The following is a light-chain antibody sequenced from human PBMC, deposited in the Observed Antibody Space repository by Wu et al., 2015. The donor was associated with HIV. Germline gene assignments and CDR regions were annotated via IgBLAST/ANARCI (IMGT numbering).Light chain of an antibody. Sequence: EIVLTQSPGALSLSPGERATLSCRASQSISQNYLAWYQQKPGQAPRLLISGASSRATGIPDRFSGSGSGADFTLTINRLEPEDFAVYSCQHYGTSPLTFGQGTKVEIK. J-gene: IGKJ1*01. CDR2: GAS. CDR1: QSISQNY. CDR3: QHYGTSPLT. V-gene: IGKV3-20*01.